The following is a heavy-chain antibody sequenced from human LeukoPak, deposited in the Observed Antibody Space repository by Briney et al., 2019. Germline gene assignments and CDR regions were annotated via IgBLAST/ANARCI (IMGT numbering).Heavy chain of an antibody. Sequence: SETLSLTCTVSGGSISSYYGSWIRQPPGKGLEWIGYIYYSRSTNYNPSLKSRVTISVDTSKNQFSLKLSSVTAADTAVYYCARGDGYYYYYMDVWGKGTTVTASS. J-gene: IGHJ6*03. D-gene: IGHD2-21*01. CDR2: IYYSRST. V-gene: IGHV4-59*01. CDR3: ARGDGYYYYYMDV. CDR1: GGSISSYY.